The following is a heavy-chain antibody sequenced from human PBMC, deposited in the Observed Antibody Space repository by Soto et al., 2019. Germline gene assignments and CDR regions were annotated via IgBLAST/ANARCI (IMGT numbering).Heavy chain of an antibody. Sequence: PGGSLRLSCAASGFTFSPYYMSWVRQAPGKGLEWLAMTSQDGSDSYYVDSVRGRFTISRDKAQKSLYLQMNNLRTEDTAMYYCLSSNSPGSTWGQGTLVTVSS. CDR1: GFTFSPYY. D-gene: IGHD6-13*01. V-gene: IGHV3-7*01. CDR3: LSSNSPGST. CDR2: TSQDGSDS. J-gene: IGHJ5*02.